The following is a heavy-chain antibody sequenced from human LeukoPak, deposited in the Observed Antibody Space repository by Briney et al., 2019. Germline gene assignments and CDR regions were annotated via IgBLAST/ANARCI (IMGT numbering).Heavy chain of an antibody. J-gene: IGHJ4*02. Sequence: GASVKISCKTSGYTFNRYAISWVRQAPGQGLEWMGWVSTQFGNTTFAQNFQGRLTLTIDTSTAAAYMELRNLRSGDTAVYYCARDRGGPIFGAFIRPYYFDSWGRGTLVTVSS. CDR2: VSTQFGNT. CDR1: GYTFNRYA. CDR3: ARDRGGPIFGAFIRPYYFDS. V-gene: IGHV1-18*01. D-gene: IGHD3-3*01.